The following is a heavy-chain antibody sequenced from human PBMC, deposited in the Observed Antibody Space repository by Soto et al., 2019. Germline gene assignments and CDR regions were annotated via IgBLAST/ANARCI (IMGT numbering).Heavy chain of an antibody. J-gene: IGHJ5*02. D-gene: IGHD3-22*01. V-gene: IGHV5-10-1*01. Sequence: GESLKISCKGSGYSFTSYWISWVRQMPGRGLEWMGRIDPSDSYTNYSPSFQGHVTISADKSISTAYLQWSSLKASDTAMYYCAGHYYDSSGYYFGWFDPWGQGTLVTVSS. CDR2: IDPSDSYT. CDR3: AGHYYDSSGYYFGWFDP. CDR1: GYSFTSYW.